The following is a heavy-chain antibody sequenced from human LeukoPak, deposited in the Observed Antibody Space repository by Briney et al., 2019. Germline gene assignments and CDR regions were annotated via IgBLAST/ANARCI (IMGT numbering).Heavy chain of an antibody. CDR1: GFTFSSYG. J-gene: IGHJ6*03. CDR3: AKVGVYAPYYYYYYMDV. D-gene: IGHD2-8*02. Sequence: PGGSLRLSCAASGFTFSSYGMHWVRQAPGKRLEWVAFIRYDGSNKYYADSVKGRFTISRDNSKNTLYLQMNSLRAEDTAVYYCAKVGVYAPYYYYYYMDVWGKGTTVTVSS. CDR2: IRYDGSNK. V-gene: IGHV3-30*02.